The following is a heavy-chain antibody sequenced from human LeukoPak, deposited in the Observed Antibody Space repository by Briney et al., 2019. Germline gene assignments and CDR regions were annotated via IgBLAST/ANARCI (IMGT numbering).Heavy chain of an antibody. CDR3: ARDRAVRYFDY. D-gene: IGHD3-16*02. CDR1: GFIFSNYG. Sequence: GGSLRLSCAASGFIFSNYGMHWVRQAPGKGLEWVAVIWYDGTKKYYADSVKGRLTISRDNSKNTLYLEMNSLRAEDTAVYYCARDRAVRYFDYWGQGTLVTVSS. CDR2: IWYDGTKK. V-gene: IGHV3-33*01. J-gene: IGHJ4*02.